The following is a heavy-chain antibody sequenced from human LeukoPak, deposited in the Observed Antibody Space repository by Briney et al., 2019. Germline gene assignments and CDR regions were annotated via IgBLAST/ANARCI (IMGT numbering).Heavy chain of an antibody. CDR2: FDPEDGET. J-gene: IGHJ4*02. D-gene: IGHD1-26*01. V-gene: IGHV1-24*01. CDR3: SGSYYRNFDY. Sequence: ASVKVSCKASGGTFSSYAISWVRQAPGQGLEWMGGFDPEDGETIYAQKFQGRVTMTEDTSTDTAYMELSSLRSEDTAVYYCSGSYYRNFDYWGQGTLVTVSS. CDR1: GGTFSSYA.